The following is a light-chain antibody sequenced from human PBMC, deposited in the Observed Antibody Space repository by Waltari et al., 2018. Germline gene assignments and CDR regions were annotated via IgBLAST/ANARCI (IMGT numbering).Light chain of an antibody. CDR2: GNSDGTH. CDR3: QTWATGIGV. V-gene: IGLV4-69*01. J-gene: IGLJ3*02. CDR1: SGHSTYA. Sequence: QVVLTQSPSASASLGAAVKLTCTLSSGHSTYAIAWHQQQPEKGPRYLMKGNSDGTHTKGDGIPDRSSGSSSGAERYLIIASLQSEDEADYLCQTWATGIGVFGGGTKLTVL.